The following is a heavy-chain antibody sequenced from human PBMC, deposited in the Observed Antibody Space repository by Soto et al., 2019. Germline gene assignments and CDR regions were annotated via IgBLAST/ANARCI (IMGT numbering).Heavy chain of an antibody. CDR2: IDYRGNI. V-gene: IGHV4-59*01. CDR3: ARDGHYDLLTGYLGLDY. Sequence: SETLSLTCTVSGGSISTNYLSWIRQSPDKGLEWIGYIDYRGNIDYNPSLKSRVTISVDASKNQFSLRLTSVTAADTAMYFCARDGHYDLLTGYLGLDYWSQGNMVTVSS. D-gene: IGHD3-9*01. J-gene: IGHJ4*02. CDR1: GGSISTNY.